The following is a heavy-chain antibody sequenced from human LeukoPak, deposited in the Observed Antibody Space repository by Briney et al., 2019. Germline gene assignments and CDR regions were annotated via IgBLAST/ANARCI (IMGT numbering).Heavy chain of an antibody. J-gene: IGHJ5*02. CDR1: GYTFTSYD. V-gene: IGHV1-69*13. D-gene: IGHD2-2*01. CDR3: ASQRSGYSSSTSCYGDRYNWFDP. CDR2: IIPIFGTA. Sequence: SVKVSCKASGYTFTSYDIDWVRQAPGQGLEWMGGIIPIFGTANYAQKFQGRVTITADESTSTAYMELSSLRSEDTAVYYCASQRSGYSSSTSCYGDRYNWFDPWGQGTLVTVSS.